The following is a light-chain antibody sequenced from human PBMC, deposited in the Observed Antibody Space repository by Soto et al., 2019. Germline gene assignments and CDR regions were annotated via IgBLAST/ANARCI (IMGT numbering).Light chain of an antibody. Sequence: EIVLTPSPGTLSLSPVERATLSCRASQSVSSSYLAWYQQKPGQAPRLLIYGASSRATGIPARFSASGTGTDFTLTISDVQPEDFAVYYCHQRQSWPRTFGQGTKVDIK. J-gene: IGKJ1*01. CDR3: HQRQSWPRT. CDR2: GAS. V-gene: IGKV3-20*01. CDR1: QSVSSSY.